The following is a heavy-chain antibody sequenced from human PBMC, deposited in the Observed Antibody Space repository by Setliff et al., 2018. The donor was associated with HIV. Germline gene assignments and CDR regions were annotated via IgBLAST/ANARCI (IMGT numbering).Heavy chain of an antibody. V-gene: IGHV4-38-2*02. CDR2: IYHSGTT. Sequence: SETLSLTCTVSGYPISSGYYWGWIRQPPGKGLEWIGSIYHSGTTYYNPSLKSRVTISVDTSKNQFSLKLNSLIAADTAVYFCARKEVIGPRRLYYYLDLWGRGTLVTVSS. CDR1: GYPISSGYY. J-gene: IGHJ2*01. CDR3: ARKEVIGPRRLYYYLDL. D-gene: IGHD6-6*01.